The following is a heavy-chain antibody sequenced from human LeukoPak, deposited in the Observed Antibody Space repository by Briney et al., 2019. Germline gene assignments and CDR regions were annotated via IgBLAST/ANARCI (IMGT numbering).Heavy chain of an antibody. V-gene: IGHV3-11*01. CDR2: ISGVASDI. CDR3: ARGGAHGMDV. CDR1: GFTFSDYY. J-gene: IGHJ6*02. Sequence: GGSLRFSCAASGFTFSDYYMTWIRQAPGKGLEWVSYISGVASDIYYADSVKGRFTISRDNAKKSVYLQMNSLRAEDTAVYYCARGGAHGMDVWGLGTTVTVSS. D-gene: IGHD1-26*01.